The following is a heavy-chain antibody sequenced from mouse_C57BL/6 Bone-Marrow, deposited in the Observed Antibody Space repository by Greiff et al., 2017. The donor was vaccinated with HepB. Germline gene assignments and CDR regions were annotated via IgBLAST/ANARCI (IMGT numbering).Heavy chain of an antibody. V-gene: IGHV2-2*01. CDR2: IWSGGRT. D-gene: IGHD1-1*01. CDR3: ARRGGTTVYYYAMDY. J-gene: IGHJ4*01. Sequence: VQRVESGPGLVQPSQSLSITCTVSGFSLTSYGVHWVRQSPGKGLEWLGVIWSGGRTDYNAAFISRLSISKDNTTSQVFFKMNSLQADDTAIYYCARRGGTTVYYYAMDYWGQGTSVTVSS. CDR1: GFSLTSYG.